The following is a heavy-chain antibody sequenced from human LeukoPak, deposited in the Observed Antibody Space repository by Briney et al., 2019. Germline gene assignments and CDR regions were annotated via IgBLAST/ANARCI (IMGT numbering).Heavy chain of an antibody. CDR3: ARAGGGIAAATPLLIDY. J-gene: IGHJ4*02. D-gene: IGHD6-13*01. Sequence: GASVKVSCKASGGTFSSYAISWVRQAPGQGLEWMGGIIPIFGTANYAQKFQGRVTITTDESTSTAYMELSSLRSEDTAVYYCARAGGGIAAATPLLIDYWGQGTLVTVSS. V-gene: IGHV1-69*05. CDR1: GGTFSSYA. CDR2: IIPIFGTA.